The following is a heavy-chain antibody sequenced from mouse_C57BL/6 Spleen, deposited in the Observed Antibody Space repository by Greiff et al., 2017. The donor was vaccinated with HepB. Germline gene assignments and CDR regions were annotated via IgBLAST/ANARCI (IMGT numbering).Heavy chain of an antibody. CDR2: IYPSDSET. V-gene: IGHV1-61*01. J-gene: IGHJ2*01. CDR1: GYTFTSYW. Sequence: QVQLQQPGAELVRPGSSVKLSCKASGYTFTSYWMDWVKQRPGQGLEWIGNIYPSDSETHYNQKFKDKATLTVDKSSSTAYMQLSSLTSEDSAVYYCARGNCDYSFGYWGQGTTVTVSS. D-gene: IGHD2-4*01. CDR3: ARGNCDYSFGY.